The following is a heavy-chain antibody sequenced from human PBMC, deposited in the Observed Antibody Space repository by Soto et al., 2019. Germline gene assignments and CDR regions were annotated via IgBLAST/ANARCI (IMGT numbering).Heavy chain of an antibody. CDR2: MDYSGST. CDR3: ARGYRQSGYSSSWVFDY. V-gene: IGHV4-31*03. CDR1: GGSINSGGYY. D-gene: IGHD6-13*01. J-gene: IGHJ4*02. Sequence: QVQLRESGPGLVKPSQTLSLTCTVSGGSINSGGYYWNWIRQHPGKGLEWIGYMDYSGSTYYNPFLRSRVIIAADPSENHFSLTLSSVTAAQTALYFWARGYRQSGYSSSWVFDYWGQGTLVNVSS.